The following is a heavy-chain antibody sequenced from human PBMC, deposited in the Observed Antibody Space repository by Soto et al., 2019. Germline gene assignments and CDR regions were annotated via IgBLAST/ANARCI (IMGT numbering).Heavy chain of an antibody. CDR2: IIPIFGTA. CDR1: GGTFSSYA. V-gene: IGHV1-69*01. J-gene: IGHJ3*02. D-gene: IGHD1-26*01. CDR3: ARDDSGRSTSAFVI. Sequence: QVQLVQSGAEVKKPGSSVKVSCKASGGTFSSYAISWVRQAPGQGLEWMGGIIPIFGTANYAQKFQGRVTITAEESTSTAYMELSSLRSEDTAVYYCARDDSGRSTSAFVICGQGRMVTVSS.